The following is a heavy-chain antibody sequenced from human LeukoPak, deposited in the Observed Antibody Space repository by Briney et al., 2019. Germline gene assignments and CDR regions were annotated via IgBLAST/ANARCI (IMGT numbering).Heavy chain of an antibody. V-gene: IGHV1-18*01. D-gene: IGHD3-22*01. CDR2: ISAYNGNT. CDR3: ARDFIFTPYYYDSSGSAGES. J-gene: IGHJ5*02. CDR1: GYTFTSYG. Sequence: ASVKVSCKASGYTFTSYGISWVRQAPGQGLEWMGWISAYNGNTNYAQKLQGRVTMTTDTSTSTAYMELRSLRSDDTAVYYCARDFIFTPYYYDSSGSAGESCGQGTLVTVSS.